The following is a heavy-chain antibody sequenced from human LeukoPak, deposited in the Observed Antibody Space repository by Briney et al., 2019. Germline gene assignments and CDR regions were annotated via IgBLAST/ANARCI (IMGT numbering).Heavy chain of an antibody. CDR2: INPNSGGT. D-gene: IGHD6-19*01. J-gene: IGHJ4*02. Sequence: ASVKVPCKASGYTFTGYYMHWVRQAPGQGLEWMVWINPNSGGTNYAQKFQGRVTMTRDTSISTAYMELSRLRSDDTAVYYCARNRIAVAGTPYWGQGTLVTVSS. CDR1: GYTFTGYY. V-gene: IGHV1-2*02. CDR3: ARNRIAVAGTPY.